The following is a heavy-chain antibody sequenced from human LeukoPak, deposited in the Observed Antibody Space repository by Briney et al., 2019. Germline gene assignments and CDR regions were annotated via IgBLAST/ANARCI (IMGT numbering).Heavy chain of an antibody. J-gene: IGHJ4*02. Sequence: PGGSLRLSCAASGFTFSSYGMHWVRQAPGKGLEWVAFKRYDGSNKYYADSVEGRFTISRDNSKNTLYLQMDRLRVEDTAVYYCVKDGDIVVVITFDYWGQGTLVTVSS. V-gene: IGHV3-30*02. CDR1: GFTFSSYG. CDR3: VKDGDIVVVITFDY. D-gene: IGHD3-22*01. CDR2: KRYDGSNK.